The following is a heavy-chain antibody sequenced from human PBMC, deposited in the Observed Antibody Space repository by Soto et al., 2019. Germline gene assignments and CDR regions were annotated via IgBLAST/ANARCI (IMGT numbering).Heavy chain of an antibody. D-gene: IGHD5-12*01. J-gene: IGHJ5*02. Sequence: PGGSLRLSCAASVFTFFGYCFNLVRQAPGKGLECVSFISFDGGEKKYVDSVKGRFTISRENSKDTLYLQMRSLRVEDTAVYYCAKHGGYDPGNWSDPSGQGTLVTVSS. CDR3: AKHGGYDPGNWSDP. CDR2: ISFDGGEK. V-gene: IGHV3-30*18. CDR1: VFTFFGYC.